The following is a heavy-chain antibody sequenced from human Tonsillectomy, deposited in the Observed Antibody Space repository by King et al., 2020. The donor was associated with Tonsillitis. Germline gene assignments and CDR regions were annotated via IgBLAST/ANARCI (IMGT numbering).Heavy chain of an antibody. CDR3: ARVLWYGSGNNWCDP. CDR2: ISSSSSTI. V-gene: IGHV3-48*01. D-gene: IGHD3-10*01. J-gene: IGHJ5*02. Sequence: VQLVESGGGLVQPGGSLRLSCAASGFTFSSYSMNWVRQAPGKGLEWVSYISSSSSTIYYADSVKGRSTISRDNAKNSLYLQMNSLRGEVTAVYYCARVLWYGSGNNWCDPGGQGTRVTVSS. CDR1: GFTFSSYS.